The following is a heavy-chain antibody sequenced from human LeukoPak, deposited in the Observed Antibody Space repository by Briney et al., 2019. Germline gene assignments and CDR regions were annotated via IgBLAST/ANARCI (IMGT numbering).Heavy chain of an antibody. CDR2: IWYDGSNK. CDR3: AREGKAAGTSGWIDP. D-gene: IGHD6-13*01. Sequence: GGSLRLSCAASGFTFSDYAMHWVRQVPGKGLEWVAVIWYDGSNKYHADSVKGRFTISRDNSKNTLYLEMNSLKVEDKAVYYCAREGKAAGTSGWIDPWGQGTLVTVSS. V-gene: IGHV3-33*01. CDR1: GFTFSDYA. J-gene: IGHJ5*02.